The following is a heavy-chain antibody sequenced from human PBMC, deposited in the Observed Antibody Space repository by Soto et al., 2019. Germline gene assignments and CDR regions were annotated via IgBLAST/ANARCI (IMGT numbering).Heavy chain of an antibody. CDR1: GFPSSTYGFSTYA. V-gene: IGHV3-23*01. Sequence: GGSLRLSCLASGFPSSTYGFSTYAMTWVRQPPGKGLEWVSVITGSGGHSYYADSVKGRFTISRDNSRNTLYLQMNSLRLEDTALYHCAKDSEASAAYDEFWSGFQYDAFDIWGRGTMVTVSS. D-gene: IGHD3-3*01. CDR3: AKDSEASAAYDEFWSGFQYDAFDI. J-gene: IGHJ3*02. CDR2: ITGSGGHS.